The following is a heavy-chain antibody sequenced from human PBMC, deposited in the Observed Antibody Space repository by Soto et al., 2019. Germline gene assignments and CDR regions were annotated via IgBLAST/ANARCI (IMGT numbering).Heavy chain of an antibody. V-gene: IGHV1-69*01. CDR1: GGTFSIYA. D-gene: IGHD3-22*01. CDR2: IIPMFGTP. J-gene: IGHJ1*01. Sequence: QVQLVQSGAEVKTPGSSVKVSCKASGGTFSIYAFSWVRQAPGQGLEWMGGIIPMFGTPNYAQKFQGRVTIIADDSTSTAYMELSCLTFQGTAPYYCAGGGGTSHGSSGCHYCHFQEWGQGTLVTVSS. CDR3: AGGGGTSHGSSGCHYCHFQE.